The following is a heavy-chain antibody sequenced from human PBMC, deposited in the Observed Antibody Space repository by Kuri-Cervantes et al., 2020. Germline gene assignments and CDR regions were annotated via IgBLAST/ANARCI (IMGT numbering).Heavy chain of an antibody. D-gene: IGHD4-17*01. CDR3: AREGDNYGDYEFDY. CDR2: INWNSVNI. Sequence: SLKISCAASGFTFDDFAMHWVRQAPGKGLEWVSGINWNSVNIGYADSVKGRFTISRDNAKNSLYLQMNSLRAEDTAVYYCAREGDNYGDYEFDYWGQGTLVTVSS. J-gene: IGHJ4*02. CDR1: GFTFDDFA. V-gene: IGHV3-9*01.